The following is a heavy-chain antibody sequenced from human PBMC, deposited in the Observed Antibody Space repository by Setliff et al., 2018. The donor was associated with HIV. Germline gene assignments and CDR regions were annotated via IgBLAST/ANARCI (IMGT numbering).Heavy chain of an antibody. Sequence: SVKVSCKASGGTFSSFTINWVRQAPGQGLEWMGGIIPIFGTTRYAQKFQGRVTITADESTNTAFMEMRSLRYEDTAVYYCALAGRPSYYYYYYMDVWGKGTTVTVSS. V-gene: IGHV1-69*13. CDR3: ALAGRPSYYYYYYMDV. J-gene: IGHJ6*03. CDR2: IIPIFGTT. CDR1: GGTFSSFT. D-gene: IGHD6-6*01.